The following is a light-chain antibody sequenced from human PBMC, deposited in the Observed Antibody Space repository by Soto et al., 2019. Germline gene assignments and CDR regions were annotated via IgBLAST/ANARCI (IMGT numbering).Light chain of an antibody. CDR3: QQYGTSSRT. Sequence: EIVLTQSPATLSLSPGERATLSCRASQSVSSYLAWYQQKPGQAPRLLIYGASNRATGIPDRFSGSGSGTDFTLTISRLEPEDFAVYYCQQYGTSSRTFGQGTKVDI. J-gene: IGKJ1*01. CDR2: GAS. V-gene: IGKV3-20*01. CDR1: QSVSSY.